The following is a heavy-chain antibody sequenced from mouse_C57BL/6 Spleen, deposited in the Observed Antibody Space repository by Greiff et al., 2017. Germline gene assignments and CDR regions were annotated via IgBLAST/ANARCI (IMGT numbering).Heavy chain of an antibody. D-gene: IGHD2-1*01. V-gene: IGHV1-50*01. CDR2: IDPSDSYT. Sequence: VQLQQPGAELVKPGASVKLSCKASGYTFTSYWMQWVKQRPGQGLEWIGEIDPSDSYTNYNQKFKGKATLTVDTSSSTAYMQLSSLTSEDSAVDYCARSRGNSYYGYWGQGTTLTVSS. CDR3: ARSRGNSYYGY. J-gene: IGHJ2*01. CDR1: GYTFTSYW.